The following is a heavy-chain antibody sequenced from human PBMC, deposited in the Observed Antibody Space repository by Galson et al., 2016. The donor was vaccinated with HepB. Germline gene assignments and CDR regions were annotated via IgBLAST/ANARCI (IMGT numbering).Heavy chain of an antibody. CDR3: AKVLSQTDYYWYGMDL. CDR2: IYSGGST. Sequence: SLRLSCAASGFTVSNNYMKWVRQAPGKGLEWVSLIYSGGSTYYADSVKGRFTISRDSSKNTLYLQMNSLRAEDTAVYYCAKVLSQTDYYWYGMDLWGQGTTVTVS. J-gene: IGHJ6*02. V-gene: IGHV3-66*01. CDR1: GFTVSNNY.